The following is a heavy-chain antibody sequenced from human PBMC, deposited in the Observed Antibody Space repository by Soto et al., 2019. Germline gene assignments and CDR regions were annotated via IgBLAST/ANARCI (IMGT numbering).Heavy chain of an antibody. CDR1: GFNFRSSC. CDR3: ARHFDS. J-gene: IGHJ5*01. Sequence: GESLKISCAASGFNFRSSCMHWVRQAPGKGLVWVSRINSDGSSTVYADSVKDRFTISRDNSKNTLYLQMNSLRAEDTAIYYCARHFDSWGQGTLVTVSS. CDR2: INSDGSST. V-gene: IGHV3-74*01.